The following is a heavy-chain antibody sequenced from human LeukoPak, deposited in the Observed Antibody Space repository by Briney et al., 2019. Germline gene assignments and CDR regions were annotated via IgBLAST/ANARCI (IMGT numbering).Heavy chain of an antibody. J-gene: IGHJ6*02. CDR1: GYTFTSYD. V-gene: IGHV1-8*01. D-gene: IGHD1-20*01. Sequence: ASVKVSCKASGYTFTSYDINWVRQATGQGLEWMGWMSPNSGNTGYAQKFQGRVTMTRNTSISTAYMELSSLRSEDTAVYYCARGAGITGFYGMDVWGQGTTVTVSS. CDR3: ARGAGITGFYGMDV. CDR2: MSPNSGNT.